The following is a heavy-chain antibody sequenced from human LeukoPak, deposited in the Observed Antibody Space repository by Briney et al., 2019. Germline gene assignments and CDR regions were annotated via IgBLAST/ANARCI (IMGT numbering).Heavy chain of an antibody. D-gene: IGHD3-9*01. CDR1: GFTFSSYE. J-gene: IGHJ4*02. CDR2: ISSSGSTI. Sequence: GGSRRLSCAASGFTFSSYEMNWVRQAPGKGLEWVSYISSSGSTIYYADSVKGRFTISRDNAKNSLYLQMNSLRAEDTAVYYCARDFPARYDILTGSFWGQGTLVTVSS. CDR3: ARDFPARYDILTGSF. V-gene: IGHV3-48*03.